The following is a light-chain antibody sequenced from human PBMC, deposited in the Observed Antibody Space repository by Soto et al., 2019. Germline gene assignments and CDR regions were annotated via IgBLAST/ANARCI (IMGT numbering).Light chain of an antibody. CDR2: AAS. J-gene: IGKJ4*01. CDR1: QSVSSN. Sequence: EIVMTQSPATLSVSPGERATLSCRASQSVSSNLAWYQQKPGQAPRLLIYAASTRATGIPAKFSGSGSGTEFTLTISSLQSEDFAVYYCQQYSDWPRNTFGGGTKVDIK. V-gene: IGKV3-15*01. CDR3: QQYSDWPRNT.